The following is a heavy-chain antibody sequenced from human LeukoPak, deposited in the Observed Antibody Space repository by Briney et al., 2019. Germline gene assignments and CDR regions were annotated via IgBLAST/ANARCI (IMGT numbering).Heavy chain of an antibody. Sequence: SETLSLTCTVSGGSISSYYWSWIRQPPGKGLEWIGYIYYSGSTNYNPSLKSRVTISVDTSKNQFSLKLSSVTAADTAVYYCARDIGVTTDHGDYSYYGMDVWGQGTTVTVSS. CDR2: IYYSGST. J-gene: IGHJ6*02. CDR3: ARDIGVTTDHGDYSYYGMDV. V-gene: IGHV4-59*01. D-gene: IGHD4-17*01. CDR1: GGSISSYY.